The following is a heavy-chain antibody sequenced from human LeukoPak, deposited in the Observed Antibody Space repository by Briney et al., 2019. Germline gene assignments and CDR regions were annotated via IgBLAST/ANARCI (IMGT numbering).Heavy chain of an antibody. CDR3: ARDADYDFWSGYYNYYYGMDV. Sequence: PGGSLRLSCAASGFTFSSYAMHWVRQAPGKGLEWVAVISYDGSNKYYADSVKGQFTISRDNSKNTLYLQMNSLRAEDTAVYYCARDADYDFWSGYYNYYYGMDVWGQGTTVTVSS. V-gene: IGHV3-30-3*01. D-gene: IGHD3-3*01. CDR1: GFTFSSYA. J-gene: IGHJ6*02. CDR2: ISYDGSNK.